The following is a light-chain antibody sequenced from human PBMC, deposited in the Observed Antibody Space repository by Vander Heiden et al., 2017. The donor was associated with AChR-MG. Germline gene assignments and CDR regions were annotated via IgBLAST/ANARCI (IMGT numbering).Light chain of an antibody. V-gene: IGKV1-27*01. CDR2: AAS. Sequence: DIQMTQSPSSLSASVGDRVTITCRASQGISSYLAWYQQKPGKVPKLLIYAASTWQSGVPARFSGSGSGTDFTLTISSLQPEDVAIYYCQKYNSVPLTFGQGTKVEIK. CDR1: QGISSY. CDR3: QKYNSVPLT. J-gene: IGKJ1*01.